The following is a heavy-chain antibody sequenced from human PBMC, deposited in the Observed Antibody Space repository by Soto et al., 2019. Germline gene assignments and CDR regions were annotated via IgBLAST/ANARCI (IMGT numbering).Heavy chain of an antibody. V-gene: IGHV1-69*12. CDR2: IMPVFRRP. D-gene: IGHD3-3*02. Sequence: QVQLVQSGAEVKKPGSSVKVSCKASGGTFRTSAISWVRQAPGQGLEWVGGIMPVFRRPKYAQNFQGRVTISADESTSTAYMKLSSLRSDDTAVYYCARDKDRPQLGGNYYYILDVWGQGTAVTVSS. J-gene: IGHJ6*02. CDR1: GGTFRTSA. CDR3: ARDKDRPQLGGNYYYILDV.